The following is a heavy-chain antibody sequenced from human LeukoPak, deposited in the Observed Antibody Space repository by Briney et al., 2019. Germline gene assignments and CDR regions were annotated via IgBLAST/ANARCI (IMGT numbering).Heavy chain of an antibody. CDR3: TTGAHHTLWFGEPRGYYYYYMDV. J-gene: IGHJ6*03. CDR1: GFTFSNAW. CDR2: IKSKTDGGTT. V-gene: IGHV3-15*01. Sequence: GGSLRLSCAASGFTFSNAWMSWVRQAPGKGLEWVGRIKSKTDGGTTDYAAPVKGRFTISRDDSKNTLYLQMNSLKTEDTAVYYCTTGAHHTLWFGEPRGYYYYYMDVWGKGTTVTVSS. D-gene: IGHD3-10*01.